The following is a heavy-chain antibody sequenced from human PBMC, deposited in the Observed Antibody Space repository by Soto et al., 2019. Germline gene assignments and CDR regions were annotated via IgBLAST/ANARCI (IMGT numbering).Heavy chain of an antibody. J-gene: IGHJ4*02. V-gene: IGHV4-61*03. CDR2: IYYSGST. CDR1: GGSVSSGSYY. D-gene: IGHD4-17*01. Sequence: SETLSLTCTVSGGSVSSGSYYWSWIRQPPGKGLEWIGYIYYSGSTYYNPPLRSRVTISIDTSKNLFFLNLASVTAADTAVYFCARIGLTSALLWGQGTLVTVSS. CDR3: ARIGLTSALL.